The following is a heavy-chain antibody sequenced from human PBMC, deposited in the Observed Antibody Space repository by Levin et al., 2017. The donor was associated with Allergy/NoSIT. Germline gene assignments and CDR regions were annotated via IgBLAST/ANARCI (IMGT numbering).Heavy chain of an antibody. V-gene: IGHV4-59*01. CDR3: ARVAHYDFWSGDHPIDY. CDR1: GGSISSYY. D-gene: IGHD3-3*01. CDR2: IYYSGST. J-gene: IGHJ4*02. Sequence: TSSETLSLTCTVSGGSISSYYWSWIRQPPGKGLEWIGYIYYSGSTNYNPSLKSRVTISVDTSKNQFSLKLSSVTAADTAVYYCARVAHYDFWSGDHPIDYWGQGTLVTVSS.